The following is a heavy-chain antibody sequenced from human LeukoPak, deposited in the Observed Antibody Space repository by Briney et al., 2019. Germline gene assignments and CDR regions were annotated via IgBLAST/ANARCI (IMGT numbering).Heavy chain of an antibody. J-gene: IGHJ3*02. CDR3: AREGGGYSSGGDAFDI. CDR1: GGSISSYY. CDR2: IYYSGST. Sequence: SETLSPTCTVSGGSISSYYWSWIRQPPGKGLEWIGYIYYSGSTNYNPSLKSRVTISVDTSKNQFSLKLSSVTAADTAVYYCAREGGGYSSGGDAFDIWGQGTMVTVSS. V-gene: IGHV4-59*01. D-gene: IGHD6-19*01.